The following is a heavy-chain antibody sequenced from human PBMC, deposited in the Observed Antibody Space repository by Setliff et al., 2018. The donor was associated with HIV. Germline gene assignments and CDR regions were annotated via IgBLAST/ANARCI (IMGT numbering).Heavy chain of an antibody. D-gene: IGHD6-13*01. CDR1: GGSFSGYY. J-gene: IGHJ3*02. CDR2: INHSGST. V-gene: IGHV4-34*01. Sequence: SETLSLTCAVYGGSFSGYYWSWIRQPPGKGLEWIGEINHSGSTNYSPSLKSRVTVSVDTSKNQFSLKLRSVTAADTAVYYCASDYSSRHDAFDIWGQGTVVTV. CDR3: ASDYSSRHDAFDI.